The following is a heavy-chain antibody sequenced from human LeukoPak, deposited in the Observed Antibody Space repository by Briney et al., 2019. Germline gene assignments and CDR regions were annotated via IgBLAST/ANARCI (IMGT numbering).Heavy chain of an antibody. CDR1: GFTFNNFA. CDR3: ARESYYYDSSGYYYGETHYFDY. V-gene: IGHV3-7*01. CDR2: IKQDGSEK. J-gene: IGHJ4*02. D-gene: IGHD3-22*01. Sequence: GGSLRLSCAASGFTFNNFAMSWVRQAPGKGLEWVANIKQDGSEKYYVDSVEGRFTISRDNAKNSLYLQMNSLRAEDTAVYYCARESYYYDSSGYYYGETHYFDYWGQGTLVTVSS.